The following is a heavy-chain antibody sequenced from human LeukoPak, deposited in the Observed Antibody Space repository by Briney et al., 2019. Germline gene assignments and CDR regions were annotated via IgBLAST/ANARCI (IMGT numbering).Heavy chain of an antibody. Sequence: ETLSLTCTVSGGSISSYYWSWIRQPPGKGLEWIGYIYYSGSTNYNPSLKSRVTISVDTSKNQFSLKLSSVTAADTAVYYCASEDSGSWDWYMDVWGKGTTVTISS. CDR1: GGSISSYY. CDR2: IYYSGST. J-gene: IGHJ6*03. CDR3: ASEDSGSWDWYMDV. D-gene: IGHD3-10*01. V-gene: IGHV4-59*08.